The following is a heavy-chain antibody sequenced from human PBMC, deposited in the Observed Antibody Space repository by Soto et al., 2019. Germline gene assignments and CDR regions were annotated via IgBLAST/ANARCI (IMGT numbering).Heavy chain of an antibody. J-gene: IGHJ3*02. CDR2: IYYSGTT. D-gene: IGHD1-26*01. CDR1: SGSIGAYF. V-gene: IGHV4-59*01. Sequence: SETLSLTCTVSSGSIGAYFWSWIRQPPGKGLEWIGYIYYSGTTNYNPSLKSRVTIFLDTSKNQFSLRLSSVTAADTAVYYCARGRGGTYDAFDIWGQGTLVTVSS. CDR3: ARGRGGTYDAFDI.